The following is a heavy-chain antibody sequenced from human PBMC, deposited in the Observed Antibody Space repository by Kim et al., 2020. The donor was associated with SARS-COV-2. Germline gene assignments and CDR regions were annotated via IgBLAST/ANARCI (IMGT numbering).Heavy chain of an antibody. CDR2: IYGDDDN. CDR3: AHRRQPWDGDWFDT. J-gene: IGHJ5*02. Sequence: SGPTLVNPTQTLTLTCTFSGFSLTNNRVAVGWIRQPPGKALEWLAIIYGDDDNHYSPSLQSRLTISKDISKNQVFLIMTDMDRADTGTYFCAHRRQPWDGDWFDTWGQGTLVTVSS. D-gene: IGHD1-1*01. CDR1: GFSLTNNRVA. V-gene: IGHV2-5*02.